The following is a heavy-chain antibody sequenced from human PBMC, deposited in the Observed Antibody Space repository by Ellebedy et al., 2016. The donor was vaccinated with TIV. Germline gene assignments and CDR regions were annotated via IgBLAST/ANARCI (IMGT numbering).Heavy chain of an antibody. Sequence: MPSETLSLTCSVPGGSIGSYYWSWIRQSPGKGLARIGYFHNSGTTNYNPSLKSRVTISVDTSRNQFSLRLSSVTTADTAVYYCARDPWISGRFDSWGQGALVTVSS. V-gene: IGHV4-59*13. CDR3: ARDPWISGRFDS. CDR2: FHNSGTT. J-gene: IGHJ4*02. D-gene: IGHD6-19*01. CDR1: GGSIGSYY.